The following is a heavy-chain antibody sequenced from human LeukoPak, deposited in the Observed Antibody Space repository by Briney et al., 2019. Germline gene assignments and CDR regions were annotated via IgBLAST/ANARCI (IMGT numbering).Heavy chain of an antibody. V-gene: IGHV4-61*02. CDR3: ASIYVWGSYRPFDY. D-gene: IGHD3-16*02. CDR2: IYTGGST. CDR1: GGSVSSGYYY. Sequence: SETLSLTCTVSGGSVSSGYYYWSWIRQPAGKELEWIGRIYTGGSTNYNPSLKSRVTISVDTSKNQFSLKLSSVTAADTAVYYCASIYVWGSYRPFDYWGQGTLVTVSS. J-gene: IGHJ4*02.